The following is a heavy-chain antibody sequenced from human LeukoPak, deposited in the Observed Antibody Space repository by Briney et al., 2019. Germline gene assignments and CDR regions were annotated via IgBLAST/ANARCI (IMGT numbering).Heavy chain of an antibody. CDR3: ARDQVECTGGTCQSRVGFDF. J-gene: IGHJ4*02. CDR2: IYHSGRS. CDR1: GDSISNGVKY. Sequence: PSETLSLTCTVSGDSISNGVKYWSWIRQHPGRGLEWIGYIYHSGRSYNNPSLKSRITMSVDTSKNQFSLNLSSVTAADTAVYYCARDQVECTGGTCQSRVGFDFWGQGTLVTVSS. V-gene: IGHV4-31*03. D-gene: IGHD2-8*02.